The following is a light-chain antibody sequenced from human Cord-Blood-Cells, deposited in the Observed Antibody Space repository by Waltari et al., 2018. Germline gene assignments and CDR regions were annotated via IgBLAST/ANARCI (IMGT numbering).Light chain of an antibody. J-gene: IGLJ3*02. Sequence: QSALTQPRAVSGSPGPSVTIACTRTSSAVGGYNYVSWHHQHPDKAPKLVIYDVSKPPSGVPDRFSGAKSGNTASLTISGLQAEDEADYYCCSYAGSYTRVFGGGTKLTVL. CDR3: CSYAGSYTRV. CDR2: DVS. V-gene: IGLV2-11*01. CDR1: SSAVGGYNY.